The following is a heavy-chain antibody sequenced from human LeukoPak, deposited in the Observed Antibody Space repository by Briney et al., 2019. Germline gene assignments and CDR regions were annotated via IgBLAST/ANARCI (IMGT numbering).Heavy chain of an antibody. D-gene: IGHD3-22*01. J-gene: IGHJ4*02. Sequence: GGSLRLSCAASGFTFSNYGMSWVRQAPGKGLEWVSTISGSGGSTYYAESVKGRFTISRDNSKNMLYLQMNSLRAEDTAVYYCGKSEDTMIVVVTTLGYWGQGTLVTVSS. CDR1: GFTFSNYG. V-gene: IGHV3-23*01. CDR3: GKSEDTMIVVVTTLGY. CDR2: ISGSGGST.